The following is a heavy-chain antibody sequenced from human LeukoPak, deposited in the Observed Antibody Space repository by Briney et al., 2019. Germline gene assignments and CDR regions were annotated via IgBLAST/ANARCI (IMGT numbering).Heavy chain of an antibody. CDR1: GFTFSDYY. CDR3: ARGANPDDF. J-gene: IGHJ4*02. Sequence: PGGSLRLSCAASGFTFSDYYMSWVRQAPGKGLEWVANIKTDGSEQHYLDSVKGRFHISRDNANNSLSLQMNSLRAEDTAVYYCARGANPDDFWGQGTLVTVSS. V-gene: IGHV3-7*01. CDR2: IKTDGSEQ.